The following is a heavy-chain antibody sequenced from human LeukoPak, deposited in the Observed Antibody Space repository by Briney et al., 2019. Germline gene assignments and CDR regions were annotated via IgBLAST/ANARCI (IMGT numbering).Heavy chain of an antibody. J-gene: IGHJ1*01. V-gene: IGHV4-31*03. D-gene: IGHD3-10*01. Sequence: SETLSLTCTVSGGSISSGGYYWSWIRQHPGKGLEWIGYIYYSGSTYYNPSLKSRVTISVDTSKNQFSLKLSSVTAADTAVYYCARYYAEYFQHWGQGTLVTVSS. CDR1: GGSISSGGYY. CDR3: ARYYAEYFQH. CDR2: IYYSGST.